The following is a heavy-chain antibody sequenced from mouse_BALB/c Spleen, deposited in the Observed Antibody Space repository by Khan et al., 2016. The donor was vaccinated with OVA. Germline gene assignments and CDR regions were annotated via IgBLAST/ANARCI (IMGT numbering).Heavy chain of an antibody. CDR2: INPTSGYT. V-gene: IGHV1-7*01. Sequence: QVQLQQSGAEGAKPGASVKMSCKASGYTFTTYWMHWVKQRPGQGLEWIGYINPTSGYTDYNEKFKDRATLSADKSSSTAYMQLSSLTSEDSAVYYCTRDRIDYWGHRTTLTVSS. CDR1: GYTFTTYW. J-gene: IGHJ2*01. CDR3: TRDRIDY.